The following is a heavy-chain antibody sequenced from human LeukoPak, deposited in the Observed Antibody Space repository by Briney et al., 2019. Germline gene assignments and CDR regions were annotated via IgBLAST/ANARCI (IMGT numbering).Heavy chain of an antibody. CDR2: VYNSGNT. Sequence: SETLSLTCTVSGGSLSGFLWSWIRQPPGKGLEWIGYVYNSGNTDYNPSLKSRVTISQDTSNNQFSLKLNFVTAADTAVYYCARASPNWSPPDYWGHGTLVTASS. CDR1: GGSLSGFL. CDR3: ARASPNWSPPDY. D-gene: IGHD1-1*01. J-gene: IGHJ4*01. V-gene: IGHV4-59*08.